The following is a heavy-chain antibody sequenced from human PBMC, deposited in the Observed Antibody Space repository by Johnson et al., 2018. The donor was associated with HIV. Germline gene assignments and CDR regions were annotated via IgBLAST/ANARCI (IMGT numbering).Heavy chain of an antibody. Sequence: QVQLVESGGGVVQPGRSLRLSCAASGFTFGDSAIHWVRQAPGKGLEWVAVLSYDGSNEYYADSVKGRFTISRDNSKNTLYLQMNSLRAEDTAVYYCAKSWHSGSLYDAFHIWGQGTMVTVSS. D-gene: IGHD1-26*01. CDR1: GFTFGDSA. J-gene: IGHJ3*02. CDR2: LSYDGSNE. CDR3: AKSWHSGSLYDAFHI. V-gene: IGHV3-30-3*02.